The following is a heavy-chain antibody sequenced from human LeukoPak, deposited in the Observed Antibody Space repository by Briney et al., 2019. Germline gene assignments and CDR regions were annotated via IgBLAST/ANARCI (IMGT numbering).Heavy chain of an antibody. V-gene: IGHV4-34*01. J-gene: IGHJ4*02. Sequence: SETLSLTCAVYGGSFSGYYWSWIRQPPGKGLEWIGEINHSGSTNYNPSLKSRVTISVDTSKNQFSLKLSSVTAADTAVYYCARGKYSSGWQKRRIFDYWGQGTLVTVSS. D-gene: IGHD6-25*01. CDR2: INHSGST. CDR3: ARGKYSSGWQKRRIFDY. CDR1: GGSFSGYY.